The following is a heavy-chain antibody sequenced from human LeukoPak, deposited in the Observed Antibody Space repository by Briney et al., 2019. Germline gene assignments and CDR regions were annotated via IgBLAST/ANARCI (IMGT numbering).Heavy chain of an antibody. Sequence: GGSLRLSCAVSGFPVSSNFMSWVRQAPGKGLQSVSIMYSGGTTDHAESVRGRFTISRDNSQNTVSLQMNSLRVEDTAVYYCARDRVWFGHNRDAFDIWGQGTMVTVSS. V-gene: IGHV3-53*01. CDR2: MYSGGTT. J-gene: IGHJ3*02. CDR1: GFPVSSNF. D-gene: IGHD3-10*01. CDR3: ARDRVWFGHNRDAFDI.